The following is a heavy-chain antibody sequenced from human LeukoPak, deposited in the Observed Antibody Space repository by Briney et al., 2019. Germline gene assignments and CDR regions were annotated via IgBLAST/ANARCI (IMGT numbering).Heavy chain of an antibody. CDR1: GASINTGDSY. CDR2: IYYTGST. Sequence: SQTLSLTCTVSGASINTGDSYWSWIRQHPGKGLEWIGYIYYTGSTYYNPSLKSRVTISVDTSKNQFSLKLTSVTAADTAVYFCARVGGSVVPAAIGLDYWGQGTLVTVSS. D-gene: IGHD2-2*02. V-gene: IGHV4-30-4*08. J-gene: IGHJ4*02. CDR3: ARVGGSVVPAAIGLDY.